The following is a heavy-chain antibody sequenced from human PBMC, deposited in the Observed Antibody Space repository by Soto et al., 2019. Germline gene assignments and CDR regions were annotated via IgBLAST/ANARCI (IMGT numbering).Heavy chain of an antibody. Sequence: PGGSLRLSCTASGFTFGDYAMSWVRQAPGKGLEWVGFIRGKAYGGTTEYAASVKGRFTISRDDSKSIAYLQMNSLKTEDTAVYYCTRADYDSSGWDAFDIWGQGTMVTVSS. V-gene: IGHV3-49*04. CDR1: GFTFGDYA. CDR2: IRGKAYGGTT. J-gene: IGHJ3*02. CDR3: TRADYDSSGWDAFDI. D-gene: IGHD3-22*01.